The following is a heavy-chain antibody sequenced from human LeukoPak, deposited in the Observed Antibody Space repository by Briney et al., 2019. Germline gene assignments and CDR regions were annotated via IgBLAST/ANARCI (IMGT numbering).Heavy chain of an antibody. D-gene: IGHD3-10*01. J-gene: IGHJ4*02. CDR3: AKDRFGGGRARNFDY. CDR2: ISYDGSNK. V-gene: IGHV3-30*18. CDR1: GFTFSSYG. Sequence: GGSLRLSCAASGFTFSSYGMHWVRQAPGKGLEWVAVISYDGSNKYYADSVKGRFTISRDNSKNTLYLQMNSLRAEDTAVYYCAKDRFGGGRARNFDYWGQGTLVAVSS.